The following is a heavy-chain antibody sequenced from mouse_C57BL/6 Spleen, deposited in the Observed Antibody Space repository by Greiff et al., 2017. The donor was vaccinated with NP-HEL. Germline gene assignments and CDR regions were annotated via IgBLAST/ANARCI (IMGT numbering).Heavy chain of an antibody. Sequence: VQLQHSGPELVKPGASVKIPCKASGYTFTDYNMDWVKQSHGKSLEWIGDINPNNGGTIYNQKFKGKATLTVDKSSSTAYMELRSLTSEDTAVYYCARSGLQGVYFDYWGQGTTLTVSS. CDR1: GYTFTDYN. J-gene: IGHJ2*01. V-gene: IGHV1-18*01. CDR3: ARSGLQGVYFDY. CDR2: INPNNGGT. D-gene: IGHD3-1*01.